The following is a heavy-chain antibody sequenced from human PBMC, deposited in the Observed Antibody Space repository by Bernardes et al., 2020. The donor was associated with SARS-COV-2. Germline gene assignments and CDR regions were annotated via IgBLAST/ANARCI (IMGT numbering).Heavy chain of an antibody. CDR1: GFTFNTYS. V-gene: IGHV3-21*06. CDR2: ISSSGSYK. J-gene: IGHJ6*02. CDR3: ARGPYCPGGICTFYGMDV. Sequence: LRLSCAASGFTFNTYSLNWVRQAPGKGLEWVSSISSSGSYKYYADSVKGRFTISRDSAKNSLYLEMNSLRAEDTAVYYCARGPYCPGGICTFYGMDVWGQGTTVTVSS. D-gene: IGHD2-8*02.